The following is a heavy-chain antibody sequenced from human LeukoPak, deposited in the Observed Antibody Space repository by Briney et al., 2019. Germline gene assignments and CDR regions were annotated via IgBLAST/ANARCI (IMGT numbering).Heavy chain of an antibody. CDR3: ARVGYCSSTSYYTGYYYMDV. V-gene: IGHV4-59*01. D-gene: IGHD2-2*02. CDR2: IYYSGST. CDR1: GGSISSYY. Sequence: SETLPLTCTVSGGSISSYYWSWIRQPPGKGLQWIGYIYYSGSTNYNPSLKSRVTISVDTSKNQFSLKLSSVTAADTAVYDCARVGYCSSTSYYTGYYYMDVWGKGTTVTVSS. J-gene: IGHJ6*03.